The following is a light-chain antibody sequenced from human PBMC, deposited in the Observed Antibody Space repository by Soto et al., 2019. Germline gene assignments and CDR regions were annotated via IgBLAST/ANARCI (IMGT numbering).Light chain of an antibody. CDR2: AAS. CDR1: QSINSY. V-gene: IGKV1-39*01. Sequence: DIQMTQSPSSLSASVLDIATITFRASQSINSYLNWYQQKPGKAPKLLIYAASSLQSGVPSRFSGSGSGTDFTLTISSLQPEDFATYYCQQSYTTPRTFGQGTKVDI. J-gene: IGKJ1*01. CDR3: QQSYTTPRT.